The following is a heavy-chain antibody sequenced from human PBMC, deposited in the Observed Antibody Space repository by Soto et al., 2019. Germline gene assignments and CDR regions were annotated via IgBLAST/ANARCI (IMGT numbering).Heavy chain of an antibody. V-gene: IGHV4-4*07. CDR1: GGSISSYY. CDR2: IYTSGST. J-gene: IGHJ1*01. Sequence: PSETLSLTCTVCGGSISSYYWSWIRQPAGKGLEWIGRIYTSGSTNYNPSLKSRVTMSVDTSKNQFSLKLSSVTAADTAVYYCARGYYDSSGYYREYFQHWGQGTLVTVSS. D-gene: IGHD3-22*01. CDR3: ARGYYDSSGYYREYFQH.